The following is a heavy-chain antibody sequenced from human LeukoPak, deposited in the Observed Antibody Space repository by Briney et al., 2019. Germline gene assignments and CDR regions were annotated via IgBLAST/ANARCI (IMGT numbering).Heavy chain of an antibody. Sequence: SETLSLTCAVYGGSFSGYYWSWIRQPPGKGLEWIGEINHSGSTNYNPSLKSRVTISVDTSKNQFSLKLSSVTAADTAVYYCARGRDNCSGGSCYRRNYYYYGMDVWGQGTTVTVSS. CDR1: GGSFSGYY. CDR2: INHSGST. D-gene: IGHD2-15*01. CDR3: ARGRDNCSGGSCYRRNYYYYGMDV. J-gene: IGHJ6*02. V-gene: IGHV4-34*01.